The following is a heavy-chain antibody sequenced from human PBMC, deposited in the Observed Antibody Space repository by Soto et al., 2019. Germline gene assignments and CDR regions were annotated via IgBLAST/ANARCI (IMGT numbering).Heavy chain of an antibody. CDR1: GFTFSSYV. J-gene: IGHJ4*02. V-gene: IGHV3-23*01. D-gene: IGHD6-13*01. CDR2: ISGSGGST. CDR3: AKRTMAAAGYYFDY. Sequence: GGSLSLSCAASGFTFSSYVMNWVRQAPGKGLEWVSGISGSGGSTYYAESVKGRITISRDNSKNTLYLQMNSLRAEDTAVYYCAKRTMAAAGYYFDYWGQGTLVTVSS.